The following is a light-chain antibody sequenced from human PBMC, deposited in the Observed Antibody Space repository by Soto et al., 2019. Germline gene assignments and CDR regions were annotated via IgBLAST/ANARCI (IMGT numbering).Light chain of an antibody. Sequence: DIQMTQSPXTLSASVGDRVTITCRASQSIGSWLAWYQQKPGKAPKLLIYKASSLESGVPSRFSGSGSGTEFTLTISSLQPDDFASYYCQQYGSYSPWTFGQGTKVEIK. CDR2: KAS. V-gene: IGKV1-5*03. J-gene: IGKJ1*01. CDR1: QSIGSW. CDR3: QQYGSYSPWT.